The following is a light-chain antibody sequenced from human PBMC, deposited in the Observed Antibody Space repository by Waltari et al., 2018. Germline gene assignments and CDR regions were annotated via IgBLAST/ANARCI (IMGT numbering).Light chain of an antibody. J-gene: IGKJ1*01. CDR3: QQRSNWPPT. CDR1: QSVSNM. Sequence: EIVLPQSPGTLSWSPGERATLPCRASQSVSNMLAWYQQKPGQAPRLLIYDTSNRATGIPARFSGSGSGTDFTLTISSLEPEDFAVYYCQQRSNWPPTFGQGTKVEI. CDR2: DTS. V-gene: IGKV3-11*01.